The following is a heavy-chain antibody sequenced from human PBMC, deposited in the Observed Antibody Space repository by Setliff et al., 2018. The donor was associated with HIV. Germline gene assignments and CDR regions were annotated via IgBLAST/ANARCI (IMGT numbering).Heavy chain of an antibody. CDR2: ISGHNGGT. V-gene: IGHV1-18*01. D-gene: IGHD2-15*01. CDR1: GYTFSIYS. J-gene: IGHJ4*02. CDR3: ARVDNNEYVKYCFDS. Sequence: GASVKVSCKASGYTFSIYSIAWVRQAPGQGLEWMGWISGHNGGTDYDQKLQGRVTMTIDPSTNTAYMELRSLTSGDTAGYFCARVDNNEYVKYCFDSWGQGTPGTVSS.